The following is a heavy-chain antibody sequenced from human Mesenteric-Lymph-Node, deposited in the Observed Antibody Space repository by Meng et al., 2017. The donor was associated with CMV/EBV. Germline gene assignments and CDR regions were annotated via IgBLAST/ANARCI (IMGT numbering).Heavy chain of an antibody. CDR3: ARGEDSPDYDA. Sequence: ASVKVSCKASGYSFIGYYIHWVRQAPGQGFEWLGYINPYNGGTNYAQKFQGRVTMTRDTSINTAYMELTSLTSDDAAVHYCARGEDSPDYDAWGQGTLVTVSS. D-gene: IGHD4/OR15-4a*01. CDR2: INPYNGGT. CDR1: GYSFIGYY. V-gene: IGHV1-2*02. J-gene: IGHJ5*02.